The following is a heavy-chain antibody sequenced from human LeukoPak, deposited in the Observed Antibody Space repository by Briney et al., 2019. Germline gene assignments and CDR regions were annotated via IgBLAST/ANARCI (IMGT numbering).Heavy chain of an antibody. Sequence: GASVRVSCKASGGTFNSYAISWVRQAPGQGLEWMGWINPNSGGTNYAQKFQGRVTMTRDTSISTAYMELSWLRSDDTAVYYCARSFTVTTSNDFWGQGTLVTVSS. CDR2: INPNSGGT. CDR3: ARSFTVTTSNDF. V-gene: IGHV1-2*02. J-gene: IGHJ4*02. D-gene: IGHD4-17*01. CDR1: GGTFNSYA.